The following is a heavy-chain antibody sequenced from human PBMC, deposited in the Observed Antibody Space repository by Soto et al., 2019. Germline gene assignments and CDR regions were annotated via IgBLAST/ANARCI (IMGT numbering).Heavy chain of an antibody. CDR2: ISKSGSTI. V-gene: IGHV3-48*03. CDR3: VRDRASAGQMLFDY. J-gene: IGHJ4*02. CDR1: GFSLSSYE. D-gene: IGHD3-16*01. Sequence: PGGSLRLSCAASGFSLSSYEMNWVRQAPGKGLEWVSYISKSGSTIYYADPVKGRFTISRDNAKNSLYLQVNSLRVEDTAVYYCVRDRASAGQMLFDYWGRGALVTVSS.